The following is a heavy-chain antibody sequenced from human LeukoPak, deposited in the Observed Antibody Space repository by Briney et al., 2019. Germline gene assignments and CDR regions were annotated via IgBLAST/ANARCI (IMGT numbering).Heavy chain of an antibody. CDR3: ANVYRVGAIPVDY. D-gene: IGHD1-26*01. J-gene: IGHJ4*02. CDR2: ISGSGGST. V-gene: IGHV3-23*01. CDR1: GFTFSSYA. Sequence: PGGSLRLSCAASGFTFSSYAMSWVRQAPGKGLEWVSAISGSGGSTYYADSVKGRFTIPRDNSKNTLYLQMNSLKAEDTAVYYCANVYRVGAIPVDYWGQGTLVTVSS.